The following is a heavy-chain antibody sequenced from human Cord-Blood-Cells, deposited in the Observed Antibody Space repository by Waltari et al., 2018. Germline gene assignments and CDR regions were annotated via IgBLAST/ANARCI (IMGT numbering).Heavy chain of an antibody. J-gene: IGHJ3*02. D-gene: IGHD6-13*01. Sequence: QVQLQQWGAGLLKPSETLSPTCAGYGGSFSGYYWSWTRQPPGKGLEWIGEINHSGSTNYNPSLKSRVTISVDTSKNQFSLKLSSVTAADTAVYYCARGPGQGGIAALDAFDIWGQGTMVTVSS. CDR1: GGSFSGYY. V-gene: IGHV4-34*01. CDR3: ARGPGQGGIAALDAFDI. CDR2: INHSGST.